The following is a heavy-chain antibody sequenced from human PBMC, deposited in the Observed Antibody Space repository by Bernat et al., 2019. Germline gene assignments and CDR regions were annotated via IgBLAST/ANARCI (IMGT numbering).Heavy chain of an antibody. J-gene: IGHJ4*02. D-gene: IGHD5-24*01. Sequence: QVQLVQSGVEVKRPGASVKVSCQTSGHTFTDYSVHWVRQAPGQGPEWMGRVNPKNGATDYSQKFQGRVTMTSDTSINTAYMELSSLTSDDTAVFYCVREMAYWGQGTLVTVSS. V-gene: IGHV1-2*06. CDR2: VNPKNGAT. CDR1: GHTFTDYS. CDR3: VREMAY.